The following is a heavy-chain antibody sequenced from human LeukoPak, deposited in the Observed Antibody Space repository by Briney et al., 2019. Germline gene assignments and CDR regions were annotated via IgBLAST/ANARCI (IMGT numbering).Heavy chain of an antibody. CDR3: ARESPSWSVDY. Sequence: GGSLRLSCAASGFTFSSYSMDWVRQAPGKGLEWVSSISSSSSYIYYADSVKGRFTISRDNAKNSLYLQMNSLRAEDTAVYYCARESPSWSVDYWGQGTLVTVSS. CDR2: ISSSSSYI. J-gene: IGHJ4*02. D-gene: IGHD2-2*01. V-gene: IGHV3-21*01. CDR1: GFTFSSYS.